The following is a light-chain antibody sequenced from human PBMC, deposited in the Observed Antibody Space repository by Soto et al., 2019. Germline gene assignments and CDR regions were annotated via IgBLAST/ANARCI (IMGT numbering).Light chain of an antibody. CDR2: GAS. Sequence: EIVLTQSPGTLSLSPGERATLSCRASQSVSSSYLAWYQQKPGQAPRLLIYGASSRATGIPDRFSGSGSGTEFTLTISSLHSEDFGVYYCQQYDNWWTFGQGTKVDI. V-gene: IGKV3-20*01. J-gene: IGKJ1*01. CDR3: QQYDNWWT. CDR1: QSVSSSY.